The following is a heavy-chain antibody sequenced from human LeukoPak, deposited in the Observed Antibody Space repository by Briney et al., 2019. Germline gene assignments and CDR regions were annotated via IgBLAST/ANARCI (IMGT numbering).Heavy chain of an antibody. D-gene: IGHD2-8*01. J-gene: IGHJ6*02. CDR1: GGSFSGYY. CDR2: INHSGST. Sequence: SETLSLTCAVYGGSFSGYYWSWLRQPPGKGLEWIGEINHSGSTNYNPSLKSRVTISVDTSKNQFSLKLSSVTAADTAVYYCARGAGVLSYYYYGMDVWGQGTTVTVSS. CDR3: ARGAGVLSYYYYGMDV. V-gene: IGHV4-34*01.